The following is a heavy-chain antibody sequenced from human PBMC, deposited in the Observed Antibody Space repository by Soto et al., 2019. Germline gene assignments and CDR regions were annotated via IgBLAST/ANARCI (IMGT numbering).Heavy chain of an antibody. CDR2: IYYSGST. V-gene: IGHV4-59*01. CDR3: ARLFRGSGSYYGNYYYYYMDV. J-gene: IGHJ6*03. CDR1: GGSISSYY. Sequence: QVQLQESGPGLVKPSETLSLTCTVSGGSISSYYWSWIRQPPGKGLEWIGYIYYSGSTNYNPSLKSRVTISVDTSKNQFSLKLSSVTAADTAVYYCARLFRGSGSYYGNYYYYYMDVWGKGTTVTVSS. D-gene: IGHD3-10*01.